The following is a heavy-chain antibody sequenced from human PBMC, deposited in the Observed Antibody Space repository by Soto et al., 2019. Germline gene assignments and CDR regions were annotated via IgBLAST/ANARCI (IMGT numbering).Heavy chain of an antibody. Sequence: QVQLVQSGAEVKNPGASVKLSCKASGYTFTSFYIHWLPQAPGQGLEWMAIINPNGGSTNYAPNLQGRVTLTRDTSTNTVYIELSSLGSEDTAVYYCARGLTSGDYWGQGTLVTVSS. CDR3: ARGLTSGDY. D-gene: IGHD7-27*01. CDR1: GYTFTSFY. CDR2: INPNGGST. V-gene: IGHV1-46*01. J-gene: IGHJ4*02.